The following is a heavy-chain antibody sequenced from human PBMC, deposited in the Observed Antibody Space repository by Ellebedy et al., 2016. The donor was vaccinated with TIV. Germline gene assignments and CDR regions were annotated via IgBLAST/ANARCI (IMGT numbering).Heavy chain of an antibody. Sequence: PGGSLRLSCKGSGYSSASYWISWVRQMPGKGLEWMGRIDPSDSYTNYRPSFQGHVTISADKSINTAYLEWSGLKASDTAMYYCGRRGKNWSIDYWGQGTLVTVSS. V-gene: IGHV5-10-1*01. J-gene: IGHJ4*02. CDR3: GRRGKNWSIDY. CDR1: GYSSASYW. CDR2: IDPSDSYT. D-gene: IGHD1-1*01.